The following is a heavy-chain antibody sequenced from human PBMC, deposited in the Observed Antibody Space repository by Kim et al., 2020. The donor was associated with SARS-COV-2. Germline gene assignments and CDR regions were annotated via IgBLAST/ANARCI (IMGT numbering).Heavy chain of an antibody. J-gene: IGHJ4*02. V-gene: IGHV3-33*01. D-gene: IGHD3-3*01. CDR3: ARVRRGFLEWLFDY. Sequence: ADSVKGRFTISRDNSKNTLYLQMNSLRAEDTAVYYCARVRRGFLEWLFDYWGQGTLVTVSS.